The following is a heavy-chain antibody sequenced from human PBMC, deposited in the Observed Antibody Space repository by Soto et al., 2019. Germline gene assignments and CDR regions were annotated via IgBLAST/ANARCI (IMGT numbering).Heavy chain of an antibody. Sequence: SETLSLTFTVSGGSISSYYWSWIRQPPGKGLEWIGYIYYSGSTNYNPSLKSRVTISVDTSKNQFSLKLSSVTAADTAVYYCARAYDFWSGYRFDPWGQGTLVT. V-gene: IGHV4-59*01. CDR3: ARAYDFWSGYRFDP. D-gene: IGHD3-3*01. J-gene: IGHJ5*02. CDR1: GGSISSYY. CDR2: IYYSGST.